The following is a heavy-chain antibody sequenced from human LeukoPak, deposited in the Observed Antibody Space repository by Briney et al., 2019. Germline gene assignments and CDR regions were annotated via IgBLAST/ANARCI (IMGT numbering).Heavy chain of an antibody. Sequence: KPSETLSLTCSVSGDSTSSGSYYWGWIRQPPGKGLEWIGSIYYSGSTYSNPSLKSRLTISVDTSKTHFSLKLSSVTAADTAAYYCARRGRKFRYGAIDAFDIWGQGTMVTVSS. V-gene: IGHV4-39*01. J-gene: IGHJ3*02. CDR3: ARRGRKFRYGAIDAFDI. CDR1: GDSTSSGSYY. CDR2: IYYSGST. D-gene: IGHD1-26*01.